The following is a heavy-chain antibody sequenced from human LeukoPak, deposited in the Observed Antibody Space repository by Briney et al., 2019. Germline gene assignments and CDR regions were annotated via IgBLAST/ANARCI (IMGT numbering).Heavy chain of an antibody. Sequence: GGSLRLSCAASGLTFSTYWGDWVRHPPGKWLGWVANIKQDGSEKIYVDSVKGRFTISRDHDENSLYHQINSLRVEDTGVYYCVGGIGWLPDYWGQGTLVTVSS. CDR2: IKQDGSEK. CDR3: VGGIGWLPDY. J-gene: IGHJ4*02. D-gene: IGHD3-9*01. V-gene: IGHV3-7*01. CDR1: GLTFSTYW.